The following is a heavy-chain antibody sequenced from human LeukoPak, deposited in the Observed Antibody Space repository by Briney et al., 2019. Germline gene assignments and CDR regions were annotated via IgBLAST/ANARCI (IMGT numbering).Heavy chain of an antibody. J-gene: IGHJ4*02. CDR1: GFTVSRKL. D-gene: IGHD6-19*01. CDR2: IYSGDRT. V-gene: IGHV3-66*01. Sequence: AGSLRLSCSVSGFTVSRKLMSWVRQAPGKGLEGVSVIYSGDRTYYSDSVKGRFTISRDNSKNTLYLQMNSLRADDTSLSYCARSDSGLYYLVYWGQGTLVTVSS. CDR3: ARSDSGLYYLVY.